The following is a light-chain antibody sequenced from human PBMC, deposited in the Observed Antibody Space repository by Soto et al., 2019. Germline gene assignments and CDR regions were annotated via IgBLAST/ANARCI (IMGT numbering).Light chain of an antibody. CDR1: QTISSW. Sequence: DIQMTQSPFTLSASVGDRVTITCRASQTISSWLAWYQQIPGKSPKLLIYDASNLESGVPSRFSGSGSGTKFTLTISSLQPEDFAVYYCQQYENYWTFGQGTKGDIK. CDR3: QQYENYWT. V-gene: IGKV1-5*01. CDR2: DAS. J-gene: IGKJ1*01.